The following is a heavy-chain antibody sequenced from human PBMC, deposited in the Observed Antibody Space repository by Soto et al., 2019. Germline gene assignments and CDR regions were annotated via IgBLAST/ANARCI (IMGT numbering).Heavy chain of an antibody. CDR1: GGSISSGDYY. CDR3: ASRKSSPYFDY. V-gene: IGHV4-30-4*01. J-gene: IGHJ4*02. D-gene: IGHD3-10*01. CDR2: IYYSGSP. Sequence: PSETLSLTRPVSGGSISSGDYYWSWIRQPPGKGLEWIGSIYYSGSPYYNPSLKSRVTISVDTSKNQFSLKLSSVTVADTAVYYCASRKSSPYFDYWGQGTLVTVSS.